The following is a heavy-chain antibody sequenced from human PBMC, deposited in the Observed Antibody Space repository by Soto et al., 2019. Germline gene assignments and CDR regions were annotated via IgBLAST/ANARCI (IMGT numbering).Heavy chain of an antibody. V-gene: IGHV1-69*01. Sequence: QVQLVQSGAEVKKPGSSVKVSCKASGGTFSSYAISWVRQAPGQGLEWMGGIIHIFGTANYAQKFQGRVTITADESTSTADMELSSLRSEDTAVYYCARGGKQLERRRFDPWGQGSLVTVSS. CDR2: IIHIFGTA. CDR3: ARGGKQLERRRFDP. CDR1: GGTFSSYA. J-gene: IGHJ5*02. D-gene: IGHD1-1*01.